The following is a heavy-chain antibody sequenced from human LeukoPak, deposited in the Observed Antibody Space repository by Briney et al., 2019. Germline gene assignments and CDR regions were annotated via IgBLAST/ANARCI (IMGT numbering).Heavy chain of an antibody. V-gene: IGHV3-15*01. CDR2: IKSKTDAGTT. CDR1: GFSFSYAW. Sequence: GGSLRLSCEASGFSFSYAWMSWVRQAPGKGLEWVGRIKSKTDAGTTEYAAPVKGRFTISRDDSKKTVCLQMNGLQTEDTAVCYCTTLYVAVVNAPTGDYWGQGTLVTVSS. CDR3: TTLYVAVVNAPTGDY. D-gene: IGHD2-21*01. J-gene: IGHJ4*02.